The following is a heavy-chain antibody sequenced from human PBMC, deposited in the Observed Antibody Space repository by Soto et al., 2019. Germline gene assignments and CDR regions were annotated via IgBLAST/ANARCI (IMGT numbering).Heavy chain of an antibody. D-gene: IGHD3-10*01. Sequence: SETLSLTCTFSGVSISSYYWSWIRQPAGKGLEWIGRIYSGGSTNYNPSLKSRVTLSVDASKNQFSLKLTSVTAADTAVYYCARGQGGLGEFSLDYWGQGTRVTVAX. CDR1: GVSISSYY. CDR2: IYSGGST. J-gene: IGHJ4*02. V-gene: IGHV4-4*07. CDR3: ARGQGGLGEFSLDY.